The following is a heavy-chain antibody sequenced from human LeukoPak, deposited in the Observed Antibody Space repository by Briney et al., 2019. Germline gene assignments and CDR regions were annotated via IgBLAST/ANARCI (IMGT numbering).Heavy chain of an antibody. CDR3: ARRLYYDIVSAFDP. Sequence: PSGTLSLTCAVSGGSIRGSYWWSWVRPPPGKELEWIGEVYSSGSANYNPSLKSRITISVDESKNQFSLKLRSVTAADTAVYYCARRLYYDIVSAFDPWGQGTLVTVSS. V-gene: IGHV4-4*02. D-gene: IGHD3-9*01. CDR1: GGSIRGSYW. J-gene: IGHJ5*02. CDR2: VYSSGSA.